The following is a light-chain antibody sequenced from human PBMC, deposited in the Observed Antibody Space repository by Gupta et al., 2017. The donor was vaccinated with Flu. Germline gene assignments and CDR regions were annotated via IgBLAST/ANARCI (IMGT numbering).Light chain of an antibody. CDR1: RGNIADNY. V-gene: IGLV6-57*03. Sequence: NFMLTPPHSVSGSPGQTITISCTRSRGNIADNYVQWYQQRPGSAPTNVIYDDDQRPSGVSARFSGSVDSSSNVASLTISGLQNADEADYYCQSYDNTVWVFGGGTKLTVL. CDR2: DDD. J-gene: IGLJ3*02. CDR3: QSYDNTVWV.